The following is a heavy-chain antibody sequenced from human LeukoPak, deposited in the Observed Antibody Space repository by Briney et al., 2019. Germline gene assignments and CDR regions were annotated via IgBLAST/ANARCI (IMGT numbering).Heavy chain of an antibody. V-gene: IGHV5-51*01. CDR2: IYPGYSYT. D-gene: IGHD4-11*01. CDR3: ARLLVYSELNGMDL. CDR1: GSHVTRYW. Sequence: GGRLQIWRQGSGSHVTRYWRGEGRQVTGKGGEGMGIIYPGYSYTRYSPSFQGQVTISADKSLSTAYLQWSSLKASDTAMYYCARLLVYSELNGMDLWGQGTTVTVSS. J-gene: IGHJ6*02.